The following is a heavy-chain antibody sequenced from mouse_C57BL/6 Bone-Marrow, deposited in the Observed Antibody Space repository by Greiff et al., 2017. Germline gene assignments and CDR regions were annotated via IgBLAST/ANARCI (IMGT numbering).Heavy chain of an antibody. CDR1: GYTFTSYW. CDR2: IDPSDSYT. CDR3: ARWAY. V-gene: IGHV1-59*01. Sequence: QVQLKQSGAELVRPGTSVKLSCKASGYTFTSYWMHWVKQRPGQGLEWIGVIDPSDSYTNYNQKFKGKATLTVDTSSSTAYMQLSSLTSEDSAVYYCARWAYWGQGTLVTVSA. J-gene: IGHJ3*01.